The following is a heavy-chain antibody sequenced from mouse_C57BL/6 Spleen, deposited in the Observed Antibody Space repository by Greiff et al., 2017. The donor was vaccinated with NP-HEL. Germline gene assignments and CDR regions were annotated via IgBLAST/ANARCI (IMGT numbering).Heavy chain of an antibody. Sequence: VQLKESGPGLVQPSQSLSITCTVSGFSLTSYGVHWVRQPPGKGLEWLGVIWSGGSTDYNAAFISRLSISKDNSKSQVFFKMNSLQADDTAIYYCAKTYYYGDAMDYWGQGTSVTVSS. CDR2: IWSGGST. J-gene: IGHJ4*01. CDR3: AKTYYYGDAMDY. CDR1: GFSLTSYG. D-gene: IGHD1-1*01. V-gene: IGHV2-4*01.